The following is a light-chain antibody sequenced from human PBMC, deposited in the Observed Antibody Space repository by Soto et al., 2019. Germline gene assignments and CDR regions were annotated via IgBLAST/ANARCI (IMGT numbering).Light chain of an antibody. CDR2: DAS. V-gene: IGKV1-5*01. CDR3: QQYNSYSPA. CDR1: QSISSW. J-gene: IGKJ1*01. Sequence: DIQMTQSPSTLSGSVGDRVTITCRASQSISSWLAWYQQKPGKAPKLLIYDASSLESGVPSRFSGSGSGTEFTLTISSLQTDDFAPYYCQQYNSYSPAFAQGTKV.